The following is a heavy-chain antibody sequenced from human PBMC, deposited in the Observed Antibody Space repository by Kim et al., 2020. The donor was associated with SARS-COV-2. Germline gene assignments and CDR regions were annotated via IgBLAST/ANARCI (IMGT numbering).Heavy chain of an antibody. Sequence: GRTHYAYSVKGRFTISRDNSKSTLFLHMNSLRAEDTAVYYCEASDYWGQGSLVTVSS. CDR3: EASDY. CDR2: GRT. J-gene: IGHJ4*02. V-gene: IGHV3-23*01.